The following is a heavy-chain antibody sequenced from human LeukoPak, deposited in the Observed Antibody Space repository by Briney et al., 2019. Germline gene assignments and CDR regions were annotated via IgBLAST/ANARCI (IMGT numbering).Heavy chain of an antibody. J-gene: IGHJ4*02. Sequence: QLQESGPGLVRPSETLSLTCAVSGASISSDHWYWIRPLPGKDLEWIGNVDYNGATKYNPSLQSRITISLDTSNNQFSLTLTSVTAADTALYFCTMGYYEAFDYWGQGRLVTVSS. V-gene: IGHV4-59*03. D-gene: IGHD3-16*01. CDR3: TMGYYEAFDY. CDR1: GASISSDH. CDR2: VDYNGAT.